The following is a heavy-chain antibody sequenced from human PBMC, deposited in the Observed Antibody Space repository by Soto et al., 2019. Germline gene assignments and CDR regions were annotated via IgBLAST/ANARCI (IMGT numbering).Heavy chain of an antibody. V-gene: IGHV3-64*01. CDR3: ARSFSSSSAYYYYYMDV. D-gene: IGHD6-6*01. CDR1: GFTFSSYA. J-gene: IGHJ6*03. Sequence: ESGGGLVPPGGSLRLSCAASGFTFSSYAMHWVRQAPGKGLEYVSAISSNGGSTYYANSVKGRFTISRDNSKNTLYLQMGSLRAEDMAVYYCARSFSSSSAYYYYYMDVWGKGTTVTVSS. CDR2: ISSNGGST.